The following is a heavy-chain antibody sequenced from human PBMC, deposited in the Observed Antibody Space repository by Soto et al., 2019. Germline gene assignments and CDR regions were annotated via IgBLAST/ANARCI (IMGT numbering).Heavy chain of an antibody. V-gene: IGHV3-53*01. J-gene: IGHJ6*02. CDR1: GFTVSSSNY. CDR3: ARDRGSSGWYQEPYGMDV. CDR2: IYSGGST. Sequence: GGCLRLSCVVSGFTVSSSNYMSWIRQAPGKGLEWVSVIYSGGSTYYADSVKGRFTISRDNSKNTLYLQMNSLRAEDTAVYYCARDRGSSGWYQEPYGMDVWGQGTTVTVSS. D-gene: IGHD6-19*01.